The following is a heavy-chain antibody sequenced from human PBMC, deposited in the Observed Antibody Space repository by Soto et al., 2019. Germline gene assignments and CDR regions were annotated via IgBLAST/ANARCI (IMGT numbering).Heavy chain of an antibody. D-gene: IGHD6-6*01. CDR2: INPNSGGT. Sequence: ASGKVSCKASGYTFTGYYMHWVRQSPGQGLEWMGWINPNSGGTNYAQKFQGWVTMTRDTSISTAYMELSRLRSDDTAVYYCARDKVQSSSNYYYYYGMDVWGQGTTVTVSS. CDR1: GYTFTGYY. CDR3: ARDKVQSSSNYYYYYGMDV. V-gene: IGHV1-2*04. J-gene: IGHJ6*02.